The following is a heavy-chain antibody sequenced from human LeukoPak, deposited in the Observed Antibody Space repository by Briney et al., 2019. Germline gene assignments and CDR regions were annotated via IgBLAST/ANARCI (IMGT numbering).Heavy chain of an antibody. D-gene: IGHD6-19*01. CDR3: AKDPSSGGGWYLDY. CDR2: ISWDGGST. Sequence: QPGGSLRLSCAASGFTFDDYAMHWVRQAPGKGLEWVSLISWDGGSTYYADSVKGRFTISRDNSKNSLYLQMNSLRAEDTALYYCAKDPSSGGGWYLDYWGQGTLVTVSS. V-gene: IGHV3-43D*03. CDR1: GFTFDDYA. J-gene: IGHJ4*02.